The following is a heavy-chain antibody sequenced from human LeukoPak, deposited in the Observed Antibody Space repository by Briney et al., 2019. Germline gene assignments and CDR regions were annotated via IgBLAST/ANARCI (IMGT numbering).Heavy chain of an antibody. CDR3: ARGDLGYCSSTSCPPHYYYYYGMDV. D-gene: IGHD2-2*01. CDR1: GYTFTGYY. J-gene: IGHJ6*02. CDR2: INPNSGGT. Sequence: ASVKVSCKASGYTFTGYYMHWVRQAPGQGLEWMGWINPNSGGTNYARKFQGRVTMTRDTSISTAYMELSRLRSDDTAVYYCARGDLGYCSSTSCPPHYYYYYGMDVWGQGTTVTVSS. V-gene: IGHV1-2*02.